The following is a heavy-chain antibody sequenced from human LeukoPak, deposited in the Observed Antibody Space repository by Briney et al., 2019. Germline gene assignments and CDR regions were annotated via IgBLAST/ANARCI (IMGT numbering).Heavy chain of an antibody. V-gene: IGHV1-2*02. J-gene: IGHJ4*02. CDR2: INPNSGGT. Sequence: ASVKVSCKASGYTFTGYYMHWVRQAPGQGLEWMGWINPNSGGTNYAQKFRGRVTMTRDASISTAYMELSRLRSDDTAVYYCARDPGYFYYFDYWGQGTLVTVSS. CDR1: GYTFTGYY. D-gene: IGHD3-9*01. CDR3: ARDPGYFYYFDY.